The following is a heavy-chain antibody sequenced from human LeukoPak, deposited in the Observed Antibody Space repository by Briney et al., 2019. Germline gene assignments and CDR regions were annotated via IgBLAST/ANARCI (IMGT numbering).Heavy chain of an antibody. CDR3: AKDHYWSIDY. J-gene: IGHJ4*02. CDR2: IKGDGIST. CDR1: RFDFSSNW. D-gene: IGHD3-3*01. Sequence: GGSLRLSCAASRFDFSSNWMHWVRHAPGQGLVWVSRIKGDGISTNYADSVKGRFTISRDIAKNTLYLQMNSLRAEDTGVYYCAKDHYWSIDYWGRGTLVTVSS. V-gene: IGHV3-74*01.